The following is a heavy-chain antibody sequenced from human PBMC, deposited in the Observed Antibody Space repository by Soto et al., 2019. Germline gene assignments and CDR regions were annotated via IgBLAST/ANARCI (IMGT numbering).Heavy chain of an antibody. V-gene: IGHV3-30-3*01. CDR1: GFNFDTFA. Sequence: QVHLVESGGSVVQPGRSLRLSCAASGFNFDTFAIHWVRQTPGKVLEWVALISYDGYNTYYADSVKGRFTISRDNSKNTLYLQMTNLRPDDTGVYYCARVNHGNNLYYCCGLDVWGQGTSVTVSS. CDR3: ARVNHGNNLYYCCGLDV. J-gene: IGHJ6*02. CDR2: ISYDGYNT. D-gene: IGHD1-1*01.